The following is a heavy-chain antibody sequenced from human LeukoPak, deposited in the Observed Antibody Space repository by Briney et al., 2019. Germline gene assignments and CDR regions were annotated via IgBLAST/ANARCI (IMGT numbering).Heavy chain of an antibody. Sequence: PSETLSLTCTVSGGSISSSSYYWSWIRQPPGKGLEWIGYIYYSGSTNYNPSLKSRVTISVDTSKNQFSLKLSSVTAADTAVYYCARGSYLYYYYGMDVWGQGTTVTVSS. D-gene: IGHD1-26*01. V-gene: IGHV4-61*01. CDR2: IYYSGST. CDR3: ARGSYLYYYYGMDV. J-gene: IGHJ6*02. CDR1: GGSISSSSYY.